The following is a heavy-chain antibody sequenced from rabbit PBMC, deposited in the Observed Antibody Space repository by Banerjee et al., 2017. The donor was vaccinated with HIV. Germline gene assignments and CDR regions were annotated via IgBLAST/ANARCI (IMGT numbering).Heavy chain of an antibody. CDR1: GFDFSSYG. CDR2: IYPGSSGST. J-gene: IGHJ4*01. D-gene: IGHD4-2*01. Sequence: QEQLVESGGGLVQPEGSLTLTCKASGFDFSSYGVSWVRQAPGKGLEWIACIYPGSSGSTYYASWAKSRFTISKTSSTTVTLQMTSLTAADTATYFCARDYAGAIGYSYRYFNLWGPGTLVTVS. V-gene: IGHV1S45*01. CDR3: ARDYAGAIGYSYRYFNL.